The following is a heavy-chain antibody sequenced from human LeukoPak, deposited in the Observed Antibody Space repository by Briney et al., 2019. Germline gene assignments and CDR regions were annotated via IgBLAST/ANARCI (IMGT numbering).Heavy chain of an antibody. Sequence: PGGPLRLSCAASGFTFSSYRMTWVRQAPGKGLEWVSSISSSSSYIYYADSVKGRFTISRDNAKNSLYLQMNSLRAEDTAVYYCARDRVPPDTYYYDSSGYVDYWGQGTLVTVSS. CDR3: ARDRVPPDTYYYDSSGYVDY. CDR1: GFTFSSYR. V-gene: IGHV3-21*01. J-gene: IGHJ4*02. D-gene: IGHD3-22*01. CDR2: ISSSSSYI.